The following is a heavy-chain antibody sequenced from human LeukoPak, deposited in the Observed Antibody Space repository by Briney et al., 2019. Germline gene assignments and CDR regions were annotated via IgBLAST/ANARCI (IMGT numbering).Heavy chain of an antibody. J-gene: IGHJ3*02. CDR2: IIPILGIA. D-gene: IGHD3-22*01. Sequence: SVKVSCKASGGTFSSYAISWVRQAPGQGLEWMGRIIPILGIANYAQKFQGRVTVTADKSTSTAYMELSSLRSEDTAVYYCASSLRSYYYDSSGYSRTIDIWGQGTMVTVSS. CDR1: GGTFSSYA. V-gene: IGHV1-69*04. CDR3: ASSLRSYYYDSSGYSRTIDI.